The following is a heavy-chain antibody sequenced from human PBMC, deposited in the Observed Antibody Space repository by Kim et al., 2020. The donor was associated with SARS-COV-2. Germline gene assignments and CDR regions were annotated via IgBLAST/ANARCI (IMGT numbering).Heavy chain of an antibody. J-gene: IGHJ4*02. CDR1: GGSFSGYY. CDR2: INHSGST. D-gene: IGHD5-18*01. CDR3: ARGPFRVQGWRAAMVRIFDY. V-gene: IGHV4-34*01. Sequence: SETLSLTCAVYGGSFSGYYWSWIRQPPGKGLEWIGEINHSGSTNYNPSLKSRVTISVDTSKNQFSLKLSSVTAADTAVYYCARGPFRVQGWRAAMVRIFDYWGQGTLVTVSS.